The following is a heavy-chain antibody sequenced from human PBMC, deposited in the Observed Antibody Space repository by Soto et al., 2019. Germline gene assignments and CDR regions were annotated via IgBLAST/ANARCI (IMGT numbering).Heavy chain of an antibody. V-gene: IGHV4-59*01. CDR2: IYYSGST. Sequence: GSLRLSCAAPGFIFSGYGMHWVRQAPGKGLEWIGYIYYSGSTNYNPSLKSRVTISVDTSKNQFSLKLSSVTAADTAVYYCARGGGYDPPPEFDYWGQGTLVTVSS. CDR1: GFIFSGYG. D-gene: IGHD5-12*01. J-gene: IGHJ4*02. CDR3: ARGGGYDPPPEFDY.